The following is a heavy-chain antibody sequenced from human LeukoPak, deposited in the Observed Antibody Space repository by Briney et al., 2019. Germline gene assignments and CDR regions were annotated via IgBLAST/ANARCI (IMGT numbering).Heavy chain of an antibody. CDR1: GFTVSSNY. V-gene: IGHV3-53*05. J-gene: IGHJ5*02. CDR2: IYSGGST. CDR3: AKDLMRDRWFGES. Sequence: GGSLRLSCAASGFTVSSNYMSWVRQAPGKGLEWVSIIYSGGSTFYAESVKGRFTISRDTSRNTLYLQMNSLRLEDTAVYYCAKDLMRDRWFGESWGQGTLVTVSS. D-gene: IGHD3-10*01.